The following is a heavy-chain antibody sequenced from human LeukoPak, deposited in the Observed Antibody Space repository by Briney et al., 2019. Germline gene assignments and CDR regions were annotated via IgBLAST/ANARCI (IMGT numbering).Heavy chain of an antibody. D-gene: IGHD1-26*01. CDR1: GYTLTELS. V-gene: IGHV1-24*01. J-gene: IGHJ4*02. Sequence: ASVKVSCKVSGYTLTELSMHWVRQAPGKGLEWMGGFDPEDGETIYAQKFQGRVTMTEDTPTDTAYMELSSLRSEDTAVYYCATGSGYRVGATIDYWGQGTLVTVSS. CDR3: ATGSGYRVGATIDY. CDR2: FDPEDGET.